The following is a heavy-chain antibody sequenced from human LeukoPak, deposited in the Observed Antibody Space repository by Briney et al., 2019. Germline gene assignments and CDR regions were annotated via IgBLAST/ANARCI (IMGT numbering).Heavy chain of an antibody. CDR3: ARGVVPAVGDAFDI. J-gene: IGHJ3*02. V-gene: IGHV1-18*01. Sequence: GASVKVSCKASGYTFTIYNINWVRQAPGQGLQWMGWINPYNGNTKYAENLQGRVTMTADTSTSTAYMELRGLRSEDTAVYYCARGVVPAVGDAFDIWGQGTMVTVSS. CDR2: INPYNGNT. D-gene: IGHD2-2*01. CDR1: GYTFTIYN.